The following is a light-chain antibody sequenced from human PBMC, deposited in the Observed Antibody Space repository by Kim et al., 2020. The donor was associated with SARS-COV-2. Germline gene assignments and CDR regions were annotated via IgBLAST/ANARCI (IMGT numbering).Light chain of an antibody. Sequence: QLVLTQSPSASASLGASVKLTCTLSSGHNNYAVAWHQQQPEKGPRYLMSLTSDGSHRKGDGIPDRFSGSSSGAERYLVISSLQYDDEADYYCQTWGTGMRVFGGGTQLTVL. CDR1: SGHNNYA. J-gene: IGLJ3*02. V-gene: IGLV4-69*01. CDR3: QTWGTGMRV. CDR2: LTSDGSH.